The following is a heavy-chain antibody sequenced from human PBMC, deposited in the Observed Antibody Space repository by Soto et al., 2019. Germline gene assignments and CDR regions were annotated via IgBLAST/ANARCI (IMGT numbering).Heavy chain of an antibody. CDR3: AKEGYIYGPYFDY. CDR1: GFAFDDYT. D-gene: IGHD5-18*01. CDR2: ISRDAATT. J-gene: IGHJ4*02. V-gene: IGHV3-43*01. Sequence: GGSLRLSCAASGFAFDDYTMHWVRQAAGKGLEWVSLISRDAATTYYSDSVKGRFTISRDNSKSSLYLEMNNLGTEDTALYYCAKEGYIYGPYFDYSGRGTLVTVPS.